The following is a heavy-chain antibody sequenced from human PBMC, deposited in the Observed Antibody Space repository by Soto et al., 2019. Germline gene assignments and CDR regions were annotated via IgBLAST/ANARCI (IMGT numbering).Heavy chain of an antibody. CDR3: ARGDHYYDSSGNFDY. V-gene: IGHV4-34*01. J-gene: IGHJ4*02. Sequence: QVQLQQWGAGLLKPSETLSLTCAVYGGSFSGYYWSWIRQPPGKGLEWIGEINHSGSTNYNPSLKSQVTISVDTSKNQFSLKLSSVTAADTAVYYCARGDHYYDSSGNFDYWGQGTLVTVSS. D-gene: IGHD3-22*01. CDR1: GGSFSGYY. CDR2: INHSGST.